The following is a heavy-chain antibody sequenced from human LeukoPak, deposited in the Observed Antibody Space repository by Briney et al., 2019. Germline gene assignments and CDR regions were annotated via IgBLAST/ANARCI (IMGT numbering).Heavy chain of an antibody. Sequence: SETLSLTCTVSGGSISSSSYYWGWIRQPPGKGLEWIGSIYYSGSTYYNPSLKSRVTISGDTSKNQFSLKLNSVTAADTAVYYCARRGSSSSVDYWGQGTLVTVSS. V-gene: IGHV4-39*01. D-gene: IGHD6-13*01. J-gene: IGHJ4*02. CDR1: GGSISSSSYY. CDR3: ARRGSSSSVDY. CDR2: IYYSGST.